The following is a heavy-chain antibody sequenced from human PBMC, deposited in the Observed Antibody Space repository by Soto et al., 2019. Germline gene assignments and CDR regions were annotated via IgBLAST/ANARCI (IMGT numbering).Heavy chain of an antibody. D-gene: IGHD1-26*01. Sequence: EVQVVESGGGLVKPGGSLRLSCAASGFTFSTYSMNWVRQAPGKGLEWVSSISGSSNYLDYADSVKGRFTISRDNANNPLSQKMNSVRAEDTAVYYCASNPLVGASPGWFDPWGQGPLVTLAS. V-gene: IGHV3-21*01. CDR3: ASNPLVGASPGWFDP. J-gene: IGHJ5*02. CDR2: ISGSSNYL. CDR1: GFTFSTYS.